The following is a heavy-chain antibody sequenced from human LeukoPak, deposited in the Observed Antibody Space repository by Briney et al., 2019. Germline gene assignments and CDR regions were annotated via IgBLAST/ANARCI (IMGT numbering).Heavy chain of an antibody. D-gene: IGHD1-7*01. CDR1: GYTFTGYY. Sequence: PSVKLSCKASGYTFTGYYMHWVRQAPGQGHEWMGWINTNSGGTNYAQKFKGRVTMTRDTSISTAYMELSRLRSDDTAVYYCARDLRGLELSPPDYWGQGTLVTVSS. CDR2: INTNSGGT. V-gene: IGHV1-2*02. CDR3: ARDLRGLELSPPDY. J-gene: IGHJ4*02.